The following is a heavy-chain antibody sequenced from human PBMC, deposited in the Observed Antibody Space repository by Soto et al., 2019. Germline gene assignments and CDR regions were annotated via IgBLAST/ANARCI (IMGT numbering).Heavy chain of an antibody. D-gene: IGHD3-16*01. V-gene: IGHV3-30*19. CDR3: ARWGTTGGLDV. J-gene: IGHJ4*02. Sequence: QVQLVESGGGVVQPGTSLRVSCVGSGFTFRSYVIHWVHQAPGKGLEWVALTSYDGSDKYYGDSVRGRFTISRDNSRNTVDLQMDSLILEDTALYYFARWGTTGGLDVWGQGNLVSVSS. CDR2: TSYDGSDK. CDR1: GFTFRSYV.